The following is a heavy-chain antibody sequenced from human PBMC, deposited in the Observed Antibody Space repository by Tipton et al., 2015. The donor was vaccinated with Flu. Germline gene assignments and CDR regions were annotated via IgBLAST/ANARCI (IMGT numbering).Heavy chain of an antibody. D-gene: IGHD2-2*01. Sequence: TLSLTCTVSGGSISSYYWSWIRQPPGKGLEWIGYIYYSGSTNYNPSLKSRVTISVDTSKNQFSLKLSSVTAADTAVYYCASAPVVPAAYYYYYYYMDVWGKGTTVTVSS. CDR1: GGSISSYY. V-gene: IGHV4-59*01. CDR3: ASAPVVPAAYYYYYYYMDV. CDR2: IYYSGST. J-gene: IGHJ6*03.